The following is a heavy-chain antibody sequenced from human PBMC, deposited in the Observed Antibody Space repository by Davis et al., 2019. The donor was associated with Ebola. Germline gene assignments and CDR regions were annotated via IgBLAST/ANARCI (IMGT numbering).Heavy chain of an antibody. Sequence: ETLSLTCTVSGGSISSSSYYWAWIRQPPGKGLEWIGSAYYSGSTYYNPSLKSRVTISVDTSKNQFSLKLSSVTAADTAVYYCAGTVTTAGNWFDPWGQGTLVTVSS. V-gene: IGHV4-39*07. CDR3: AGTVTTAGNWFDP. J-gene: IGHJ5*02. CDR2: AYYSGST. CDR1: GGSISSSSYY. D-gene: IGHD4-11*01.